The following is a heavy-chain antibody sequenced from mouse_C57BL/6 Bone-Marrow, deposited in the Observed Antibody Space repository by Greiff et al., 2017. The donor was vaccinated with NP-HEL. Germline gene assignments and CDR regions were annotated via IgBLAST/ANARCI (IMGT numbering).Heavy chain of an antibody. CDR2: IYPSDSYT. D-gene: IGHD1-1*01. CDR3: ASPHYYGSSSDY. J-gene: IGHJ2*01. CDR1: GYTFTSYW. V-gene: IGHV1-50*01. Sequence: VQLQQSGAELVKPGASVKLSCKASGYTFTSYWMQWVKQRPGQGLEWIGEIYPSDSYTNYNQKFKGKATLTVDTSSSTAYMQLSSLTSEDSAVYYCASPHYYGSSSDYWGQGTTLTVSS.